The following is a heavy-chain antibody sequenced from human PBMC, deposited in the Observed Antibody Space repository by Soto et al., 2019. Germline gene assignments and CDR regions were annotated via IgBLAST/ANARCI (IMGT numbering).Heavy chain of an antibody. V-gene: IGHV2-26*01. J-gene: IGHJ4*02. CDR1: GFSLSNARMA. CDR2: IFSNDEK. Sequence: QVTLKESGPVLVNPTETLTLTCTVSGFSLSNARMAVSWIRQPPGKALEWLAHIFSNDEKSYSTSLKSRLTISKDTSKSQVVLTMTNMDPVDTATYYCARISGTYGRGELFDYWGQGTLVTVSS. D-gene: IGHD1-26*01. CDR3: ARISGTYGRGELFDY.